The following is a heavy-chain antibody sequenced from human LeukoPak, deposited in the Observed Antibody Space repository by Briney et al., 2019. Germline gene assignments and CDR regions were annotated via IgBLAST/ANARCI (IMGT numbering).Heavy chain of an antibody. CDR3: ARVRYSYGRGFDY. CDR2: IYYSGST. Sequence: SETLSLTCTVSGGSISSYYWSWIRQPPGKGLEWIGYIYYSGSTNYNPSLKSRVTISVDTSKNQFSLKLSSVTAEDTAVYYCARVRYSYGRGFDYWGQGTLVTVSS. J-gene: IGHJ4*02. CDR1: GGSISSYY. V-gene: IGHV4-59*01. D-gene: IGHD5-18*01.